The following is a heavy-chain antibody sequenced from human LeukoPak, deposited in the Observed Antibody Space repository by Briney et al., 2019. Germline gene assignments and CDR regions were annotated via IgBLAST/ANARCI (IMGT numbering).Heavy chain of an antibody. CDR3: AKGAVGKTESSGYPPHFDY. CDR1: GFTFSSYW. V-gene: IGHV3-7*03. Sequence: GGSLRLSCAASGFTFSSYWMSWVRQAPGKGLEWVANIKQDGSEKYYVDSVKGRFTISRDNAKNTMFLQMDSLRADDTAVYYCAKGAVGKTESSGYPPHFDYWGQGTLVTVSS. CDR2: IKQDGSEK. J-gene: IGHJ4*02. D-gene: IGHD3-22*01.